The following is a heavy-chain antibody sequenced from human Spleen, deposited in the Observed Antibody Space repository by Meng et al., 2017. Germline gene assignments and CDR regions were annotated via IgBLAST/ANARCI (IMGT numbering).Heavy chain of an antibody. CDR3: ARDVLPRSSWYYYYYGMDV. D-gene: IGHD6-13*01. CDR2: ISSSGST. CDR1: NGSISSGRFY. J-gene: IGHJ6*02. V-gene: IGHV4-39*07. Sequence: ESLKISCTVSNGSISSGRFYWGWIRQPPGKGLEWIGSISSSGSTYYNPYLNDRITMSVDTSKNQFSLRLSSVTPEDTALYYCARDVLPRSSWYYYYYGMDVWGQGTTVTVSS.